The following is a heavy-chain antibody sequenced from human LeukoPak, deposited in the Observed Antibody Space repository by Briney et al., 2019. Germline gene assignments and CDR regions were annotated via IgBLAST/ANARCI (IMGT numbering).Heavy chain of an antibody. V-gene: IGHV3-23*01. CDR1: GFTFSSFA. D-gene: IGHD5-18*01. J-gene: IGHJ4*02. Sequence: GGSLRLSCAASGFTFSSFAMIWDRQPTGKGLEWVSSIFPTSREIHYADSVRGRFTISRDNSKSTLSLQMNSLRAEDTAIYYCATYRQVMLPFESWGQGTLVTVSS. CDR3: ATYRQVMLPFES. CDR2: IFPTSREI.